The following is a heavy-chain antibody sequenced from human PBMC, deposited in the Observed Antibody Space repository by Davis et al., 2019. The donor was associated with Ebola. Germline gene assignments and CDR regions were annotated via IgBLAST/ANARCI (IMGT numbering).Heavy chain of an antibody. CDR2: IYHSGRN. CDR3: ARDQKGDGYAGLDY. CDR1: GGSISSDGYS. V-gene: IGHV4-30-2*01. J-gene: IGHJ4*02. Sequence: PSETLSLTCAVSGGSISSDGYSWSWVRQPPGKGLEWIGYIYHSGRNYHNPSLNSRVTISMDRSKNQFSLKLSSVTAADTAVYYCARDQKGDGYAGLDYWGQGTLVTVSS. D-gene: IGHD5-24*01.